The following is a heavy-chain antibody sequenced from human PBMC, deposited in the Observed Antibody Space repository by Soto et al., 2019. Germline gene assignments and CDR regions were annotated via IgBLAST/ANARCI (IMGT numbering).Heavy chain of an antibody. Sequence: GGSLRLACAASGFTFSTHAMSWVRQAPGKGLVWVSGFSGSGGTTYYADSVKGRFTISRDNSKNTLYLHMNSLRAEDTAVYYCAKSPSSGWPYYFDYWGQGTLVTVSS. CDR1: GFTFSTHA. CDR3: AKSPSSGWPYYFDY. V-gene: IGHV3-23*01. J-gene: IGHJ4*02. D-gene: IGHD6-19*01. CDR2: FSGSGGTT.